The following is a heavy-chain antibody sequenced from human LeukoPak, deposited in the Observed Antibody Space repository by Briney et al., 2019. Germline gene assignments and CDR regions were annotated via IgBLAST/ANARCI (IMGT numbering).Heavy chain of an antibody. V-gene: IGHV3-30*01. J-gene: IGHJ4*02. CDR3: ARDRMGFDY. CDR2: ISYDGSNK. Sequence: GGSLRLSCAASGFTFSSYAMHWVRQAPGKGPEWVAVISYDGSNKYYADSVKGRFTISRDNSKNTLYLQMNTLRAEDAAVYYCARDRMGFDYWGQGTLVTVSS. D-gene: IGHD2-15*01. CDR1: GFTFSSYA.